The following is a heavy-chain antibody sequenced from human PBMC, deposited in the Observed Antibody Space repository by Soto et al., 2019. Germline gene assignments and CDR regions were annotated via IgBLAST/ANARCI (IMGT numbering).Heavy chain of an antibody. V-gene: IGHV1-18*01. CDR2: ISAYNGNT. Sequence: ASVKVSCKASGYTFTSYGFSWVRQAPGQGLEWMGWISAYNGNTNYAQKLQGRVTMTTDTSTSTAYMELRSLRSDDTAVYYCARGSDPYDSSGYYYETPPYYFDYWGQGTLVTVS. J-gene: IGHJ4*02. D-gene: IGHD3-22*01. CDR3: ARGSDPYDSSGYYYETPPYYFDY. CDR1: GYTFTSYG.